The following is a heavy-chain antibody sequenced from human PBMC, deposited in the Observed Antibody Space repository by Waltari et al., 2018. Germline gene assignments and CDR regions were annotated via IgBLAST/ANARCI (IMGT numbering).Heavy chain of an antibody. CDR3: ARGVRIVGATTGNYYFDY. CDR1: GYTFTSYD. CDR2: MNPNSGNT. V-gene: IGHV1-8*01. Sequence: QVQLVQSGAEVKKPGASVKVSCKASGYTFTSYDINWVRQAAGQGLEGMGGMNPNSGNTGYAQKFQGRVTMTRNTSISTAYMELSSLRSEDTAVYYCARGVRIVGATTGNYYFDYWGQGSLVTASS. J-gene: IGHJ4*02. D-gene: IGHD1-26*01.